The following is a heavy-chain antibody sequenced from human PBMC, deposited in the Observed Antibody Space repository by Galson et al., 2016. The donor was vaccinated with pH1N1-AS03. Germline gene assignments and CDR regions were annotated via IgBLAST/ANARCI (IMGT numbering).Heavy chain of an antibody. CDR3: ARDELWGRHDYLFHY. J-gene: IGHJ4*02. D-gene: IGHD3-16*01. CDR2: LSSLGTA. Sequence: TLSLTCSVSGDSISSNNYFWSWIRQPAGKGLEWIGRLSSLGTANYNPSLESRVSISVDASKNQFSLKLNSMTAADTAFYYCARDELWGRHDYLFHYWGQGALVTVSS. V-gene: IGHV4-61*02. CDR1: GDSISSNNYF.